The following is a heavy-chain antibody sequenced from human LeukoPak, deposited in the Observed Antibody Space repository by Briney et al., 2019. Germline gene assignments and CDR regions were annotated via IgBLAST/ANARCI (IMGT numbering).Heavy chain of an antibody. CDR1: GYTFTSYG. V-gene: IGHV1-18*01. CDR3: ARDLKRLTSGWITAAADDY. J-gene: IGHJ4*02. Sequence: ASVKVSCKASGYTFTSYGISWVRQAPGQGLEWMGWISAYNGNTNYAQKLQGRVTMTTDTSTSTAYTELRSLRSDDTAVYYCARDLKRLTSGWITAAADDYWGQGTLVTVSS. CDR2: ISAYNGNT. D-gene: IGHD6-19*01.